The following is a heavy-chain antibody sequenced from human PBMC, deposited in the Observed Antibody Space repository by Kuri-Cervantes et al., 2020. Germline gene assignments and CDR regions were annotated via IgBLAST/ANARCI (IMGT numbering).Heavy chain of an antibody. D-gene: IGHD3-16*01. CDR1: GGSFSGYY. V-gene: IGHV4-34*01. Sequence: QTLSLTCAVYGGSFSGYYWSWIRQPPGKGLEWIGEINHSGSTNFNPSLKSRVTISVDTSKNQFSLKLSSVTAADTAVYYCAKGPERGAYFDYWGQGTLVTVSS. CDR2: INHSGST. CDR3: AKGPERGAYFDY. J-gene: IGHJ4*02.